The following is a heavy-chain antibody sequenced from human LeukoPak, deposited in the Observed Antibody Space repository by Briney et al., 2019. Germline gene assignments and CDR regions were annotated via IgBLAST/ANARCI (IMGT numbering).Heavy chain of an antibody. J-gene: IGHJ3*02. D-gene: IGHD3-22*01. CDR2: ISGSGGST. CDR1: GFTFSSYA. Sequence: GGSLRLSCAASGFTFSSYAMSWVRQAPGKGLEWVSAISGSGGSTYYADSVKGRFTISRDNSKNTLYLQMNSLRAEDTAVYYCAKDQAYYYDNSGYYTGAFDIWGQGTMVTVSS. V-gene: IGHV3-23*01. CDR3: AKDQAYYYDNSGYYTGAFDI.